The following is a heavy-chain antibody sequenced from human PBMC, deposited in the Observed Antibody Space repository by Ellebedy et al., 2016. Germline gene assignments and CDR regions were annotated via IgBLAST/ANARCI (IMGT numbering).Heavy chain of an antibody. V-gene: IGHV3-21*01. CDR3: ARGVGGTSLNWFDP. CDR1: GSTFSGYT. J-gene: IGHJ5*02. Sequence: GESLKISXAASGSTFSGYTMNWVRQAPGKGLEWVSSISSSGSNIYYADSVKGRFTISRDNPKNSLYLQMNSLRAENTAVYYCARGVGGTSLNWFDPWGQGTLVIVSS. D-gene: IGHD3-16*01. CDR2: ISSSGSNI.